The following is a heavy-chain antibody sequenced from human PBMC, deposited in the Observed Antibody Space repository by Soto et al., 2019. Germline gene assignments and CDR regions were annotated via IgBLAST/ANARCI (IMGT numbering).Heavy chain of an antibody. CDR3: ARVGTVKGGYFDY. J-gene: IGHJ4*02. D-gene: IGHD4-17*01. V-gene: IGHV4-30-4*01. CDR1: GGSISSGDYY. CDR2: IYYSGST. Sequence: QVQLQESGPGLVKPSQTLSLTCTVSGGSISSGDYYWSWIRQPPGKGMEWIGYIYYSGSTYYNPSHKSRVTISVDKSKNQFSLKLSSVTAADTAVYYCARVGTVKGGYFDYWGQGTLVTVSS.